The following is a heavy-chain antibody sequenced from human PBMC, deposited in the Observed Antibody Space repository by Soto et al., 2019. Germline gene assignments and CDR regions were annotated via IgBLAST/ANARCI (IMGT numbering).Heavy chain of an antibody. Sequence: PSQTLSLTCAISGDSVSSNSAAWNWIRQSPSRGLEWLGRTYYRSKWYNDYAVSVKSRITINPDTSKNQFSLQLNSVTPEDTAVYYCARRKYYDFWSGYSYYYGMDVCGQGTTVTVS. CDR3: ARRKYYDFWSGYSYYYGMDV. V-gene: IGHV6-1*01. J-gene: IGHJ6*02. CDR2: TYYRSKWYN. D-gene: IGHD3-3*01. CDR1: GDSVSSNSAA.